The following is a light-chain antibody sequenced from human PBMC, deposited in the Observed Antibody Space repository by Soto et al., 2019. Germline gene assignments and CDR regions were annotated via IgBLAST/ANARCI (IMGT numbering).Light chain of an antibody. Sequence: IVLTRSPGTLSLFSGEGASLSCRASQSVTKLAWYQQQPGQAPSLLIYAASNIATGIPDKFSGSGSETEFTLTISRLEPEESAVYYCQQYGRTFGRGTKVDIK. V-gene: IGKV3-20*01. CDR3: QQYGRT. CDR1: QSVTK. CDR2: AAS. J-gene: IGKJ4*01.